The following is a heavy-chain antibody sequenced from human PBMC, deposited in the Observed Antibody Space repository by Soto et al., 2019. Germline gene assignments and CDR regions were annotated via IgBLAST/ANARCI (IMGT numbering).Heavy chain of an antibody. CDR3: ARVTYDSADY. Sequence: ETLSLTCGVSGYSISSGYHWGWIRQPPGKGLEWIGNIYHSGSTYYNPSLKSRVTISVDTSKNQFSVKMTSVTAADTAVYYCARVTYDSADYWGQGVLVTVSS. CDR2: IYHSGST. J-gene: IGHJ4*02. CDR1: GYSISSGYH. D-gene: IGHD5-12*01. V-gene: IGHV4-38-2*01.